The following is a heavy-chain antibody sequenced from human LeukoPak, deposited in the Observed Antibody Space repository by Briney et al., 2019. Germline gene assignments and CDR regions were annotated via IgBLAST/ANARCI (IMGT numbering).Heavy chain of an antibody. J-gene: IGHJ4*02. CDR2: IWYDGSNK. D-gene: IGHD3-16*02. CDR1: GFTFSSYG. V-gene: IGHV3-33*06. Sequence: GGSLRLSCAASGFTFSSYGMHWVRQAPGKGLEWVAVIWYDGSNKYYADSVKGRFTISRDNSKNTLYLQMNSLRAEDTAVYYCAKELVWGSYRYYFDYWDQGTLVTVSS. CDR3: AKELVWGSYRYYFDY.